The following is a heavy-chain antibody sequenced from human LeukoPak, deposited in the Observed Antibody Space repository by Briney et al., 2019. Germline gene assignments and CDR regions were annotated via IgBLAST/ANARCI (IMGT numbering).Heavy chain of an antibody. J-gene: IGHJ4*02. CDR3: ARDGFGDPPY. D-gene: IGHD3-10*01. V-gene: IGHV3-23*01. CDR1: GFTFSSFA. CDR2: ISGSGGTT. Sequence: TGGSLRLSCAASGFTFSSFAMSWLRQAPGKGLEWVSSISGSGGTTYYADSVKGRFTISRDNAKNSLYLQMNSLRAEDTAVYYCARDGFGDPPYWGQGTLVTVSS.